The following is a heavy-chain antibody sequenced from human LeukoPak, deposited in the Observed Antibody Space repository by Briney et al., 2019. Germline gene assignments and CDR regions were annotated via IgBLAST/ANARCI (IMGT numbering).Heavy chain of an antibody. D-gene: IGHD6-13*01. Sequence: GGSLRLSCTTSGFSFNTYSMSWVRQAPGKGLEWVSAINDDTPYYTDSVKGRFTISRDNSKNTLYLQMNSLRAEDTAVYYCAKAKIRAAAGTQYWGQGTLVTVSS. CDR3: AKAKIRAAAGTQY. CDR1: GFSFNTYS. J-gene: IGHJ4*02. CDR2: INDDTP. V-gene: IGHV3-23*01.